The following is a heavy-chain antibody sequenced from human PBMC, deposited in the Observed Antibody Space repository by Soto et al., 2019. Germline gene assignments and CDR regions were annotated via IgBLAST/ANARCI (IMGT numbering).Heavy chain of an antibody. Sequence: QVQLVQSGADVKTPGASVRVSCKASGYTFTGYYVHWVREAPGQELEWMGWINPETGGKSYAQNFQGRVTLSRDTSINTAYLELSRLRFDDAAVYFWARERYQVISAGMDVWGQGTTVTVSS. V-gene: IGHV1-2*02. J-gene: IGHJ6*02. D-gene: IGHD2-2*01. CDR3: ARERYQVISAGMDV. CDR2: INPETGGK. CDR1: GYTFTGYY.